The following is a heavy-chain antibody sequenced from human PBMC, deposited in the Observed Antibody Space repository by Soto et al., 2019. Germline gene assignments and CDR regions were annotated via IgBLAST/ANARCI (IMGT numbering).Heavy chain of an antibody. J-gene: IGHJ3*01. CDR3: ARDWGACTPGECYSHGFDL. D-gene: IGHD2-21*01. Sequence: QEQLVESGGGMVQPGGSLRLSCAVSGFTLDTYGMHWVRQAAGQGLEWVAVSWHDGRHLDYADSVRGRFTVFRDDSKNTLFLEINGLRGDDTAVYYCARDWGACTPGECYSHGFDLWGQGTLATVSS. V-gene: IGHV3-33*01. CDR2: SWHDGRHL. CDR1: GFTLDTYG.